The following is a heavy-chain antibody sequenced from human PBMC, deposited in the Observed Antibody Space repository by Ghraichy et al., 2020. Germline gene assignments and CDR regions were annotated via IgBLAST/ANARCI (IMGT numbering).Heavy chain of an antibody. CDR1: GGSFSGYY. Sequence: SETLSLTCAVYGGSFSGYYWSWIRQPPGKGLEWIGEINHSGSTNYNPSLKSRVTISVDTSKNQFSLKLSSVTAADTAVYYCARGLSSWGATYLLNWGQGTLVTVSS. CDR3: ARGLSSWGATYLLN. J-gene: IGHJ4*02. CDR2: INHSGST. V-gene: IGHV4-34*01. D-gene: IGHD1-26*01.